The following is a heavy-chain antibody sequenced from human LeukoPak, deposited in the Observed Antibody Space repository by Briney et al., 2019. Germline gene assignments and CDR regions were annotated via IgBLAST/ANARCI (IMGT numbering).Heavy chain of an antibody. CDR3: ARPWSADSSGYYYYY. CDR2: IIPIFGTA. D-gene: IGHD3-22*01. Sequence: SVKVSCKASGGTFSSYAISWVRQAPRQGLEWMGGIIPIFGTANYAQKFQGRVTITADESTSTAYMELSSLRSEDTAVYYCARPWSADSSGYYYYYWGQGTLVTVSS. J-gene: IGHJ4*02. V-gene: IGHV1-69*13. CDR1: GGTFSSYA.